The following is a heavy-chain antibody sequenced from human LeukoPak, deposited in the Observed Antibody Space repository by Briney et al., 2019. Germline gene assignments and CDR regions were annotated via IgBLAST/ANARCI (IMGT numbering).Heavy chain of an antibody. CDR1: GFTFSSYA. CDR2: ISGSGGST. D-gene: IGHD5-18*01. Sequence: GGSLRLSCAASGFTFSSYAMSWVRQAPGKGLEWVSAISGSGGSTYYADSVKGRFTISRDNSKDTLYLQMNSLRAEDTAVYYCAKSDVDTAMVDYFDYWGQGTLVTVSS. CDR3: AKSDVDTAMVDYFDY. V-gene: IGHV3-23*01. J-gene: IGHJ4*02.